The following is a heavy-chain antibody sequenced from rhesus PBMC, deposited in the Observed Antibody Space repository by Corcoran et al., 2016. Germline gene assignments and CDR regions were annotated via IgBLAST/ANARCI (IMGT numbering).Heavy chain of an antibody. V-gene: IGHV4-80*01. D-gene: IGHD2-27*01. CDR1: GDSFSSYW. CDR3: ATSPGWYFLNY. Sequence: LVKPSETLSLTCAVSGDSFSSYWRVWILQTPGKGLEWIGDINGNTGSTNFNPSLKSRVTISKDASNNQFSLKLSSVTAASTAVYCCATSPGWYFLNYWGQGVLVTVSS. CDR2: INGNTGST. J-gene: IGHJ4*01.